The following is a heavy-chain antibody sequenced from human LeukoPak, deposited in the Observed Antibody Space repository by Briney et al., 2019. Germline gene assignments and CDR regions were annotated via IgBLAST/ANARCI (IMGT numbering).Heavy chain of an antibody. CDR3: AREGTDYYYMDV. CDR2: ISSSSSYI. J-gene: IGHJ6*03. D-gene: IGHD1-1*01. CDR1: GFTFSSYS. Sequence: GGSLRLSCAAFGFTFSSYSMNWVRQAPGKGLEWVSSISSSSSYIYYADSVKGRFTISRDNAKNSLYLQMNSLRAEDTAVYYCAREGTDYYYMDVWGKGTTVTVSS. V-gene: IGHV3-21*01.